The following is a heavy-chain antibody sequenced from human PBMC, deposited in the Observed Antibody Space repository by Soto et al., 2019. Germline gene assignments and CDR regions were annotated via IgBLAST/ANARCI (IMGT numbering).Heavy chain of an antibody. CDR2: INHSGST. J-gene: IGHJ4*02. V-gene: IGHV4-34*01. CDR1: GGSFSGYY. CDR3: ARTLIAAAGTNPYFDY. Sequence: SETLSLTCAVCGGSFSGYYWSWIRQPPGKGLEWIGEINHSGSTNYNPSLKSRVTISVDTSKNQFSLKLSSVTAADTAVYYCARTLIAAAGTNPYFDYWGQGTLVTVSS. D-gene: IGHD6-13*01.